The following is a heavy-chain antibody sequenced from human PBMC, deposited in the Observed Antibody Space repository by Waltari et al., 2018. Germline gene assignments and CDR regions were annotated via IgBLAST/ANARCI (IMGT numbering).Heavy chain of an antibody. CDR3: AGQGVGATTLWYDY. CDR2: IYYSGST. V-gene: IGHV4-59*11. J-gene: IGHJ4*02. CDR1: GGSISSHY. D-gene: IGHD1-26*01. Sequence: QVQLQESGPGLVKPSETLSLTCPVPGGSISSHYWSWIRQPPGKGLEWIGYIYYSGSTNYNPSLKSRVTISVDTSKNQFSLKLSSVTAADTAVYYCAGQGVGATTLWYDYWGQGTLVTVSS.